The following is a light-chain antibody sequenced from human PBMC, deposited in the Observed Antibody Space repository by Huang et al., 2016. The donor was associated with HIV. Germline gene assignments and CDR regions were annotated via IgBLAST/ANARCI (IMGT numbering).Light chain of an antibody. CDR1: QGISTS. J-gene: IGKJ5*01. V-gene: IGKV1-16*02. Sequence: DIQMTQSPPSLSASIGDTVTLSCRASQGISTSGAWFQQKPGKPPKSLIYGASTLQSGVPSKFSGSGSGTDFTLTISSLQPEDFAIYYCQQYKSYPITFGQGTRLEI. CDR2: GAS. CDR3: QQYKSYPIT.